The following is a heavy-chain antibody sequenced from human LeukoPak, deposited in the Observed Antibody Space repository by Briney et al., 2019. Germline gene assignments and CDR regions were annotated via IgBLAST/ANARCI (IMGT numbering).Heavy chain of an antibody. CDR1: GFTFSSHW. D-gene: IGHD3-10*01. J-gene: IGHJ4*02. V-gene: IGHV3-74*01. CDR3: AREWSGFGELPDY. Sequence: GGSLRLSCAASGFTFSSHWMHWVRQAPGKGLVWVSRINSDGSSTSYADSVKGRFTISRDNAKNTLFLQMNSLRVEDTAVYYCAREWSGFGELPDYWGQGTLVTVSS. CDR2: INSDGSST.